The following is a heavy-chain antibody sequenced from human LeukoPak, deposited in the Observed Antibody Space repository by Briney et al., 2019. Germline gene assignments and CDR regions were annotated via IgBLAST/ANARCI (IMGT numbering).Heavy chain of an antibody. CDR1: GVSIGSGNW. J-gene: IGHJ4*02. CDR2: IYHSGST. Sequence: PSETLSLTCAVSGVSIGSGNWWSWVRQPPGKGLEWIGEIYHSGSTNYNSSLKSRVTISVDTSKNQFSLKLSSVTAADTAVYYCARTQSGSYYMGYFDFWGQGTLVTVSS. D-gene: IGHD1-26*01. CDR3: ARTQSGSYYMGYFDF. V-gene: IGHV4-4*02.